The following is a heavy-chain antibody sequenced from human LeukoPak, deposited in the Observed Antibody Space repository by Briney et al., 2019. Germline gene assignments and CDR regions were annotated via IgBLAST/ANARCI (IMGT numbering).Heavy chain of an antibody. CDR2: ISYDGSNK. Sequence: GGSLRLSCAASGFTLSSYAMSWVRQAPGKGLEWVAVISYDGSNKYYADSVRGRFTISRDNSKNTLYLQMNSLRAEDTAVYYCAKDGLGIWSRGYFDYWGQGTLVTVSS. CDR1: GFTLSSYA. CDR3: AKDGLGIWSRGYFDY. D-gene: IGHD7-27*01. J-gene: IGHJ4*02. V-gene: IGHV3-30*18.